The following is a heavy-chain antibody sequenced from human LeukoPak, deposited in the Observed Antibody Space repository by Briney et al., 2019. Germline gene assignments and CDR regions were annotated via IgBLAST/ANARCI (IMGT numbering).Heavy chain of an antibody. V-gene: IGHV7-4-1*02. CDR3: AREVYSSGYYDDY. Sequence: RASVKVSCKASGYTFTRYAINWVRQAPGQGLEWMGWINTNTGNPAYAQGFTGRFVFSLDTSINTAYLQISSLKAEDTAIYYCAREVYSSGYYDDYWGQGTLVTVSP. CDR1: GYTFTRYA. D-gene: IGHD3-22*01. J-gene: IGHJ4*02. CDR2: INTNTGNP.